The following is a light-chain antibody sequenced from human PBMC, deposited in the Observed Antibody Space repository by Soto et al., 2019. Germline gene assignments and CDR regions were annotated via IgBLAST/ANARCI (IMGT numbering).Light chain of an antibody. CDR2: DNN. CDR1: SSEIGNNY. J-gene: IGLJ2*01. Sequence: QSVLTQPPSVSAAPGQTVTISCSGSSSEIGNNYVSWYQQLPGTAPQLLIYDNNKRPSGIPDRFSGSKSGTSATLGITALQTGDEDDYYCGTWDSSLSAAVFGGGTKLTVL. CDR3: GTWDSSLSAAV. V-gene: IGLV1-51*01.